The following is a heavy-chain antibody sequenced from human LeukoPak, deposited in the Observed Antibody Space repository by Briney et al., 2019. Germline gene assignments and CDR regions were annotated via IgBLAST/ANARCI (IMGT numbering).Heavy chain of an antibody. D-gene: IGHD6-6*01. V-gene: IGHV1-69*05. CDR2: IIPIFGTA. J-gene: IGHJ4*02. CDR3: ATISQTRLTIAYDY. Sequence: SVKVSCKASGGTFSSYAISWVRQAPGQGLEWMGGIIPIFGTANYAQKFQGRVTMTRDTSISTAYMELSRLRSDDTAVYYCATISQTRLTIAYDYWGQGTLVTVSS. CDR1: GGTFSSYA.